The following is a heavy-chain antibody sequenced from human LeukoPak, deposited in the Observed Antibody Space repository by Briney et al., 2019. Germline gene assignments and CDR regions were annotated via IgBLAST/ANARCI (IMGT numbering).Heavy chain of an antibody. Sequence: SETLSLTCTVSGGSITSYYWSWIRQPPGKGLEWIGYIYYSGNTNYNPSLKSRVTISMDTSKNQFSLKLSSATAADTAVYYCARDLGKSLPAVMAWAYWGQGTLVTVSS. CDR1: GGSITSYY. CDR3: ARDLGKSLPAVMAWAY. CDR2: IYYSGNT. V-gene: IGHV4-59*01. J-gene: IGHJ4*02. D-gene: IGHD2-8*01.